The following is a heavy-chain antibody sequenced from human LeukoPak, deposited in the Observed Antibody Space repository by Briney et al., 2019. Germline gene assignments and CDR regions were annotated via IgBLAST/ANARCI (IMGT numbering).Heavy chain of an antibody. CDR3: ARTWRPYYYYGMDV. V-gene: IGHV3-30*04. J-gene: IGHJ6*02. Sequence: GGSLRLSCAASGFTFSSYAMYWVRQAPGKGLEWVAVISYDGSNKYYADSVKGRFTISRDNSKNTLYLQMNSLRAEDTAVYYCARTWRPYYYYGMDVWGQGTTVTVSS. CDR1: GFTFSSYA. CDR2: ISYDGSNK.